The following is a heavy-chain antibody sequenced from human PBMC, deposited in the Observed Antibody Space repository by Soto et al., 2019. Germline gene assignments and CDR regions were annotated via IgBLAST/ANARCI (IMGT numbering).Heavy chain of an antibody. CDR2: ISYDGSNK. Sequence: GGSLRLSCAASGFTFSSYGMHWVRQAPGKGLEWVAVISYDGSNKYYADSVKGRFTISRDNSKNTLYLQMNSLRAEDTAVYYCAKEGYSSSWYPIDYWGQGTLVTVSS. CDR1: GFTFSSYG. D-gene: IGHD6-13*01. J-gene: IGHJ4*02. V-gene: IGHV3-30*18. CDR3: AKEGYSSSWYPIDY.